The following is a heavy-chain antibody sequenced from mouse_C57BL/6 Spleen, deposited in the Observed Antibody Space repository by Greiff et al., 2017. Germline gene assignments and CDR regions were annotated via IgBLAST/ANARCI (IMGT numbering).Heavy chain of an antibody. Sequence: QVQLQQPGAELVKPGASVKLSCKASGYTFTSYWMPWVKQRPGQGLEWIGMIHPNSGSTNSNEKFKSKTTLTVDKSSSTAYMQLSSLTSEDSAVYYCARAIATDFEGWGTGTTVTVS. D-gene: IGHD1-1*01. J-gene: IGHJ1*03. CDR2: IHPNSGST. CDR3: ARAIATDFEG. CDR1: GYTFTSYW. V-gene: IGHV1-64*01.